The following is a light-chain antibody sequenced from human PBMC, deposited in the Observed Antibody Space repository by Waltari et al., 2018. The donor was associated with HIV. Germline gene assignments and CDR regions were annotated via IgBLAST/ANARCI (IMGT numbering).Light chain of an antibody. V-gene: IGLV3-21*02. CDR1: TIRSIS. CDR2: YDT. CDR3: HVWDSFSDHRV. J-gene: IGLJ2*01. Sequence: SYVLPQPPSVSVPPGQTARISCAGATIRSISVHWYQQTPGKAPVLVVYYDTDRPSGIPVRFSGSNAGNTATVIISGVEAGDEADYYCHVWDSFSDHRVFGGGTELTVL.